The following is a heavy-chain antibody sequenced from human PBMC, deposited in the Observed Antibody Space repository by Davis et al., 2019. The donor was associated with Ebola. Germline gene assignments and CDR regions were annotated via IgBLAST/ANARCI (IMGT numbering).Heavy chain of an antibody. CDR1: GGSISSYY. D-gene: IGHD3-16*01. J-gene: IGHJ2*01. CDR2: ISGSGGST. V-gene: IGHV3-23*01. CDR3: AKDIGVSHWYFDL. Sequence: PSETLSLTCTVSGGSISSYYWSWIRQPPGKGLEWVSAISGSGGSTYYADSVKGRFTISRDNSKNTLYLQMNSLRAEDTAVYYCAKDIGVSHWYFDLWGRGTLVTVSS.